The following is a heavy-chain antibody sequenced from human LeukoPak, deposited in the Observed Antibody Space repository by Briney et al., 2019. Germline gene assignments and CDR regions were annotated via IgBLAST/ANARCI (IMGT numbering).Heavy chain of an antibody. CDR1: GGSISGYY. D-gene: IGHD3-22*01. V-gene: IGHV4-59*01. Sequence: SETLSLTCTVSGGSISGYYWSWIRQPPGKGLEWIGYIYYRGSTNYNPYLKSRVTISVDTSKNQFSLKLSSVTAADTAVYYCARADYDSSAYYYNFDYWGQGTLVTVSS. J-gene: IGHJ4*02. CDR2: IYYRGST. CDR3: ARADYDSSAYYYNFDY.